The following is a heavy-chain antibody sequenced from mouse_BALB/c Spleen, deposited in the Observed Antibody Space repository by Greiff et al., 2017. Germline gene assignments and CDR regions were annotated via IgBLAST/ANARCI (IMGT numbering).Heavy chain of an antibody. CDR1: GFNIKDYY. V-gene: IGHV14-1*02. CDR3: ANYYGSSYYCDY. CDR2: IDPENGNT. D-gene: IGHD1-1*01. Sequence: EVKVVESGAELVRPGALVKLSCKASGFNIKDYYMHWVKQRPEQGLEWIGWIDPENGNTIYDPKFQGKASITADTSSNTAYLQLSSLTSEDTAVYYCANYYGSSYYCDYWGQGTTLTVSS. J-gene: IGHJ2*01.